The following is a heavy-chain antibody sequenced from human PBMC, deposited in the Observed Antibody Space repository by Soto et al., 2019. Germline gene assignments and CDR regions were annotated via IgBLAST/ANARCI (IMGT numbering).Heavy chain of an antibody. D-gene: IGHD2-2*01. Sequence: GGSLRLSCAASGFTFSSYGMHWVRQAPGKGLEWVAVIWYDGSNKYYADSVKGRFTISRDNSKNTLYLQMNSLRAEDTAVYYCARNGWPSAESNWFDPWGQGTLVTVSS. V-gene: IGHV3-33*01. CDR2: IWYDGSNK. J-gene: IGHJ5*02. CDR3: ARNGWPSAESNWFDP. CDR1: GFTFSSYG.